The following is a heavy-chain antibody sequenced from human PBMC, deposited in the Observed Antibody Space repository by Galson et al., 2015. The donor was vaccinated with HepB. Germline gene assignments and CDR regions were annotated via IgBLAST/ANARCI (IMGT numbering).Heavy chain of an antibody. D-gene: IGHD1-7*01. CDR3: ARPVRDIAGLWNY. CDR1: GFTLSSYW. CDR2: IKEDGSEK. J-gene: IGHJ3*01. V-gene: IGHV3-7*01. Sequence: LRLSCAASGFTLSSYWMSWVRQTPGKGLEWVANIKEDGSEKDYVDSVNGRFTISRDNAENSLYLQMNSLRVEDTAVYYCARPVRDIAGLWNYWGQGTMVTVSS.